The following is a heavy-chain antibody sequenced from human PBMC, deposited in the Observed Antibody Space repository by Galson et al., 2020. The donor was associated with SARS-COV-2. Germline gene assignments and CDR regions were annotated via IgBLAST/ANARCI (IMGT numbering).Heavy chain of an antibody. CDR1: GFTFSDYE. D-gene: IGHD2-8*01. Sequence: TGGSLRLSCAASGFTFSDYEMNWVRQTPGKGLEWVSYISSSVHTIYYAASVKGRFTISRDDARSSLFLQMNSLRAEDTAVYYCASCRGGYCTNGVGSWGQGTLVTVSS. CDR3: ASCRGGYCTNGVGS. V-gene: IGHV3-48*03. J-gene: IGHJ4*02. CDR2: ISSSVHTI.